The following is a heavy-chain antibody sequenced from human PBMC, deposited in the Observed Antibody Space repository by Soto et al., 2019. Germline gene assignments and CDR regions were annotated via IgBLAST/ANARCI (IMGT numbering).Heavy chain of an antibody. Sequence: ASVKVSCKASRYAFNNFGMSWLRQAPGQGLEWMGTINPSGGHTTYAQKFLGRVTMTRDTSTSTLYMELTSLRFEDTAVYYCARGGQAEVVTAAFDYCGQAALATVSS. J-gene: IGHJ4*02. V-gene: IGHV1-46*02. CDR2: INPSGGHT. CDR1: RYAFNNFG. CDR3: ARGGQAEVVTAAFDY. D-gene: IGHD2-21*02.